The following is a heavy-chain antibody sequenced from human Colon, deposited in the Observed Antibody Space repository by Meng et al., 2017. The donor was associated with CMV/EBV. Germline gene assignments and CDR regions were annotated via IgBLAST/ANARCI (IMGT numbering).Heavy chain of an antibody. Sequence: GGSLRLSCVASGFPMSTFGMHWVRQAPGRGLEWMAYIRHDGNTQYYADSLKGRFTVTRDNSKNTVYLQMDSLRVDDTAVYYCAKEVVEIDPFFDFWGQGTLVTVSS. CDR1: GFPMSTFG. CDR2: IRHDGNTQ. CDR3: AKEVVEIDPFFDF. D-gene: IGHD2-15*01. J-gene: IGHJ4*02. V-gene: IGHV3-30*02.